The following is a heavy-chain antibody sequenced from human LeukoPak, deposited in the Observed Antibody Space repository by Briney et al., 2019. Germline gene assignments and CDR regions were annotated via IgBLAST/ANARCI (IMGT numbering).Heavy chain of an antibody. CDR2: ISGSGGST. CDR1: GFTFSSYA. D-gene: IGHD4-17*01. V-gene: IGHV3-23*01. J-gene: IGHJ4*02. CDR3: AKGGNYGDYPDY. Sequence: PGGSLRLSCAASGFTFSSYAMSWVRQAPGKGLEWVSAISGSGGSTYYADSVKGRFTISRGNSKNTLYLQMNSLRAEDTAVYYCAKGGNYGDYPDYWGQGTLVTVSS.